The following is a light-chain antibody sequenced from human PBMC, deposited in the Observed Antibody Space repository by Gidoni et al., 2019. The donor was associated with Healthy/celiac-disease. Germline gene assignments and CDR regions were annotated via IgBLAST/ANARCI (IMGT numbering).Light chain of an antibody. Sequence: DIQMTQSPSSLSASVGDRVTITCRASQSISSYLNWYQQKPGKAPQLLIYDASSFQSGVPARFCGSGSGIDFTLTISSLQTEDFATYYWQQSYSTPITFGQGTRLEIK. V-gene: IGKV1-39*01. CDR3: QQSYSTPIT. CDR1: QSISSY. CDR2: DAS. J-gene: IGKJ5*01.